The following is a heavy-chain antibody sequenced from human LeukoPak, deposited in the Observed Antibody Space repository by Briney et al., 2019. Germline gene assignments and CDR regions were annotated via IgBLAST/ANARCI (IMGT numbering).Heavy chain of an antibody. CDR1: GASISSYY. CDR3: ARVVDYDILTGYPSYYFDY. Sequence: SETLSLTCTVSGASISSYYWSWIRQPPGKGLEWIGYIYYSGSTNYNPSLKSRVTISLDTSKNQFSLKLSSVTAADTAVYYCARVVDYDILTGYPSYYFDYWGQGTLVTVSS. V-gene: IGHV4-59*01. CDR2: IYYSGST. J-gene: IGHJ4*02. D-gene: IGHD3-9*01.